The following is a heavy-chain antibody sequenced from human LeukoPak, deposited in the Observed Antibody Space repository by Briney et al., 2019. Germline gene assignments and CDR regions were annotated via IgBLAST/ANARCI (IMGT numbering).Heavy chain of an antibody. J-gene: IGHJ6*03. Sequence: ASVKVSCKASGGTFSSYAISWVRQAPGQGLEWMGGIIPIFGTANYAQKFQGRVTITTDESTSTAYMELSSLRSEDTAVYYCASYGSLYDSSGYRSWRGYMDVWGEGTTVTVSS. CDR3: ASYGSLYDSSGYRSWRGYMDV. V-gene: IGHV1-69*05. CDR1: GGTFSSYA. CDR2: IIPIFGTA. D-gene: IGHD3-22*01.